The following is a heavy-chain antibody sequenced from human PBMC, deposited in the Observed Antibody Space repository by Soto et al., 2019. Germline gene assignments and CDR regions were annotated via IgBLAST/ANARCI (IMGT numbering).Heavy chain of an antibody. V-gene: IGHV1-69*01. CDR2: IIPIFGTA. J-gene: IGHJ5*02. CDR3: ARKGIAVAGPNWFDP. Sequence: QVQLVQSGAEVKKPGSSVKVSCKASGGTFSSYAISWVRQAPGQGLEWMGGIIPIFGTANYAQKFQGRVTITADESTSTAYRELSSMRAEDTAVYYCARKGIAVAGPNWFDPWGQGTLVTVSS. CDR1: GGTFSSYA. D-gene: IGHD6-19*01.